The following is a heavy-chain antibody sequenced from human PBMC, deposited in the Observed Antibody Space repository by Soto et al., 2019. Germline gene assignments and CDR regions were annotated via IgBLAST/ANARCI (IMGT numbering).Heavy chain of an antibody. J-gene: IGHJ6*02. CDR2: INHSGST. CDR1: GGSFSGYY. CDR3: ARTEASSWSFFYYGMDV. D-gene: IGHD6-13*01. V-gene: IGHV4-34*01. Sequence: SETLSLTCAVYGGSFSGYYWSWIRRPPGKGLEWIGEINHSGSTNYNPSLKSRVTISVDTSKNQFSLRLTSVTAADTAVYYCARTEASSWSFFYYGMDVWGQGTTVTVSS.